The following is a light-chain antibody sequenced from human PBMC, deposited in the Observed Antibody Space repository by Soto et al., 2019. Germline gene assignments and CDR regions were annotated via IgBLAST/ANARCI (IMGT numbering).Light chain of an antibody. CDR2: DAS. CDR1: QTISNW. CDR3: QQYNSYWT. V-gene: IGKV1-5*01. Sequence: DIQMTQSPSTLSASVGDRVTITCQASQTISNWLAWYQQKPGKAPWLLIYDASSLESGVPSRFSGSGSGTEFSLTISSLQPDDFATYYCQQYNSYWTFGQGTKVEIK. J-gene: IGKJ1*01.